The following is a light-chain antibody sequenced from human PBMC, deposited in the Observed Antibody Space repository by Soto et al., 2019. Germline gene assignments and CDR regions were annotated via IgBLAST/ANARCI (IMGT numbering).Light chain of an antibody. V-gene: IGKV2D-29*01. CDR2: EVS. CDR3: MQAIELPLT. CDR1: QTLVNSDGKTF. Sequence: DILMTQAPLSLSVTPGQPASITCKSSQTLVNSDGKTFLYWYVQKPGQPPQLLMDEVSNRCSGVPDRFSGGGSGTDFTLKISRVEAEDVGIYYCMQAIELPLTFGGGTKVEIK. J-gene: IGKJ4*01.